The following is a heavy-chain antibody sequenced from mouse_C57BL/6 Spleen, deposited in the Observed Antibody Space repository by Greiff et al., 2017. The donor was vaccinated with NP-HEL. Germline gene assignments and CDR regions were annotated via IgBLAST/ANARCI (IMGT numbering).Heavy chain of an antibody. CDR2: IDPSDSYT. J-gene: IGHJ2*01. CDR1: GYTFTSYW. CDR3: ALYYSNYDY. V-gene: IGHV1-69*01. D-gene: IGHD2-5*01. Sequence: QVQLQQSGAELVMPGASVKLSCKASGYTFTSYWMHWVKQRPGQGLEWIGEIDPSDSYTNYNQKFKGKSTLTVDKSSSTAYMQLSSLTSEDSAVYYCALYYSNYDYWGQGTTLTVSS.